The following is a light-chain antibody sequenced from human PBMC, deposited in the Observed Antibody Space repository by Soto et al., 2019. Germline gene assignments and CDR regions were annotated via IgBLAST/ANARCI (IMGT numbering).Light chain of an antibody. Sequence: QLTQSPSSLSASVGDRVIITCRASQSVSRSLNWYQQKAGQAPKLLIYAASTLHSGVPSRFSGSGSGTDFTLTISSLQPEDFATYYCQQNDITPTWTFGQGTKVDIK. CDR3: QQNDITPTWT. J-gene: IGKJ1*01. CDR1: QSVSRS. CDR2: AAS. V-gene: IGKV1-39*01.